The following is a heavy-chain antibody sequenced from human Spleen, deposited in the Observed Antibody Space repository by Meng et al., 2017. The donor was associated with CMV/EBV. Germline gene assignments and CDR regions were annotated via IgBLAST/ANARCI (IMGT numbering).Heavy chain of an antibody. CDR3: ARDFGSFSMSDD. CDR2: IIPNSGAT. Sequence: ASVKVSCKASGYTLTGYYMHWVRQAPGQGLEWMGWIIPNSGATTSAQKFQGRLTMTRDTSISTAYLELSRLRSDDTAVYYCARDFGSFSMSDDWGQGTLVTVSS. J-gene: IGHJ4*02. CDR1: GYTLTGYY. D-gene: IGHD3-22*01. V-gene: IGHV1-2*02.